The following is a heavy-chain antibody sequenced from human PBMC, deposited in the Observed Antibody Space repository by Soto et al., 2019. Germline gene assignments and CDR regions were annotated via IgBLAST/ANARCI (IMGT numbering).Heavy chain of an antibody. J-gene: IGHJ6*02. CDR2: IYPGDSDT. D-gene: IGHD3-10*01. V-gene: IGHV5-51*01. CDR3: AGGGVRGVITRTRDYYGMDV. Sequence: EVQLVQSGAVVKKPGESLKISCKGSGYSFTSYWIGWVRQMPGKGLECMGIIYPGDSDTRYSPSFQGQVTISADKSISTAYLQWSSLKASDTAMYYCAGGGVRGVITRTRDYYGMDVWGQGTTVTVSS. CDR1: GYSFTSYW.